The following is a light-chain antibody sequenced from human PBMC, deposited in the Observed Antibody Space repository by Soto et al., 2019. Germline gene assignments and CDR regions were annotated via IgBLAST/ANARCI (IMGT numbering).Light chain of an antibody. Sequence: EIVLTQSPGTLSLSPGERATPSCRASQSISSNLAWYQQKPGQAPRLLMFRTSSRATGFPARFSGSGSGTDFTLTISSLQPEDFATYYCQQSYSRTFGQGTKV. V-gene: IGKV3-15*01. CDR3: QQSYSRT. J-gene: IGKJ1*01. CDR2: RTS. CDR1: QSISSN.